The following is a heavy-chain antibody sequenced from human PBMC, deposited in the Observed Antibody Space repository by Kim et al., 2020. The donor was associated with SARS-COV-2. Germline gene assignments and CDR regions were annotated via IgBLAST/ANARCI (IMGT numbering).Heavy chain of an antibody. D-gene: IGHD3-9*01. V-gene: IGHV4-34*01. J-gene: IGHJ4*03. CDR1: GGSFSSYY. CDR2: INHSGNT. CDR3: ARNDFLSDYPPDC. Sequence: SETLSLTCAVYGGSFSSYYWSWIRQPPGKGLEWIGEINHSGNTNYNPSLKSRVTLSIDTSNNQFFLKVTSVTAADTAVYYCARNDFLSDYPPDCWGQGT.